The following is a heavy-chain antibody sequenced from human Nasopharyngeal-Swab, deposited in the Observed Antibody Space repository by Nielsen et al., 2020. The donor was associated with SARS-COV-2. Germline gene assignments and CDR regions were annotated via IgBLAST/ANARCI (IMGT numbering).Heavy chain of an antibody. CDR2: IKEDGSEK. J-gene: IGHJ4*02. CDR1: GFIFSSYD. D-gene: IGHD3-10*01. V-gene: IGHV3-7*01. Sequence: GESLKISCAASGFIFSSYDMHWVRQAPAKGLEWVAHIKEDGSEKYYVDSVKGRFTISRDNAKNSLYLQMNSLRAEDTAVYYCARVASGPLFDYWGQGILVTVSS. CDR3: ARVASGPLFDY.